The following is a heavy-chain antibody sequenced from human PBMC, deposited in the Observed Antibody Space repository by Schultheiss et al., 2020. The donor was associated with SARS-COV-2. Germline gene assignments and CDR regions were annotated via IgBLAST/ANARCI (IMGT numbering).Heavy chain of an antibody. V-gene: IGHV4-61*02. D-gene: IGHD3-16*01. Sequence: SETLSLTCTVSGGSISRGSYYWTWVRQPAGKGLEWIGRIFASGSTHYNPSLKSRVTMSLDTSKNQFSLRLNSVTAADTAVYYCARGFWGDWFDPWGQGTLVTVSS. CDR1: GGSISRGSYY. J-gene: IGHJ5*02. CDR3: ARGFWGDWFDP. CDR2: IFASGST.